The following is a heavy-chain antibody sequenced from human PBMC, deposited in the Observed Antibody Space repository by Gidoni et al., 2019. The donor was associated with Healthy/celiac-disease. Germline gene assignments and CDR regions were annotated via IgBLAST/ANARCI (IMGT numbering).Heavy chain of an antibody. J-gene: IGHJ6*02. D-gene: IGHD2-2*01. V-gene: IGHV4-31*03. CDR2: IYYSGST. CDR3: ARTAAMVNYYYYYGMDV. CDR1: GRSISSGGYY. Sequence: QVQLQESGPGLVKPSQTLSLPCTVPGRSISSGGYYWSWIRQHPGKGLEWIGYIYYSGSTYYNPSLKSRVTISVDTSKNQFSLKLSSVTAADTAVYYCARTAAMVNYYYYYGMDVWGQGTTVTVSS.